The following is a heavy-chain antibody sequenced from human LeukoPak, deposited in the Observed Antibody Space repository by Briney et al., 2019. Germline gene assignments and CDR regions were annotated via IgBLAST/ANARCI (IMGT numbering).Heavy chain of an antibody. CDR1: GGTFSSYA. D-gene: IGHD3-9*01. CDR3: ARGGLRHFDWLSLIF. CDR2: IIPIFGTA. Sequence: ASVKVSCKASGGTFSSYAISWVRQAPGQGLEWMGGIIPIFGTANYAQKFQGRVTITADESTSTAYMELSSLRSEDTAVYYCARGGLRHFDWLSLIFWGQGTLVTVSS. V-gene: IGHV1-69*13. J-gene: IGHJ4*02.